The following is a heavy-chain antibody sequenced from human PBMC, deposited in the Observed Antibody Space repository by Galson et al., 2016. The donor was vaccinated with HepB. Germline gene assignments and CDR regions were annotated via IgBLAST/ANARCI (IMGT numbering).Heavy chain of an antibody. D-gene: IGHD1-26*01. V-gene: IGHV4-39*01. CDR2: INYSGRT. CDR1: GGSISSSSYY. Sequence: ETLSLTCTGSGGSISSSSYYWGWIRQPPGKGLGWIGSINYSGRTYYNPSLKSRVTISVDTSKNQFSLKLSSVTAADTAVYYCARRGAYSGSSIGAFDIWGQGTMVTVSS. CDR3: ARRGAYSGSSIGAFDI. J-gene: IGHJ3*02.